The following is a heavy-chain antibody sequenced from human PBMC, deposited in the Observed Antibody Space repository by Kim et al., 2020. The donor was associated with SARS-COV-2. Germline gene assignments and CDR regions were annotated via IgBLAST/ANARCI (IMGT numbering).Heavy chain of an antibody. V-gene: IGHV1-46*01. CDR3: AGVTVPATRLDGFDI. D-gene: IGHD2-15*01. J-gene: IGHJ3*02. Sequence: PQKFQGRVTMARDTSTSTVYMELSSLRSEDTAVYYCAGVTVPATRLDGFDIWGQGTMVAVSS.